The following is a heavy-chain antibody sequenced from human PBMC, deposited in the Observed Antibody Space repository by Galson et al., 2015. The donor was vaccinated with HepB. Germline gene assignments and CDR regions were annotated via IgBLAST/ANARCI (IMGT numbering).Heavy chain of an antibody. V-gene: IGHV3-15*01. J-gene: IGHJ4*02. CDR3: TPSDYYDSSGYYLRYYFDY. CDR2: IKSKIDGGTT. Sequence: SLRLSCAASGFTFSNAWMSWVRQAPGKGLEWVGRIKSKIDGGTTDYAAPVKGRFTISRGDSKNTLYLQMNSLKTEDTAVYYCTPSDYYDSSGYYLRYYFDYWGQGTLVTVSS. D-gene: IGHD3-22*01. CDR1: GFTFSNAW.